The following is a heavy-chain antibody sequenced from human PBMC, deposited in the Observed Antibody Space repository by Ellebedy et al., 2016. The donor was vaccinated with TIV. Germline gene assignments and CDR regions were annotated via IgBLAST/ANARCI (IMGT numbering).Heavy chain of an antibody. V-gene: IGHV4-34*01. CDR1: GGSFSGYY. Sequence: SETLSLXXAVYGGSFSGYYWSWIRQPPGKGLEWIGEINHSGSTNYNPSLKSRVTISVDTSKNQFSLKLSSVTAADTAVYYCARVVTASYYYYGMDVWGQGTTVTVSS. D-gene: IGHD2-21*02. CDR2: INHSGST. CDR3: ARVVTASYYYYGMDV. J-gene: IGHJ6*02.